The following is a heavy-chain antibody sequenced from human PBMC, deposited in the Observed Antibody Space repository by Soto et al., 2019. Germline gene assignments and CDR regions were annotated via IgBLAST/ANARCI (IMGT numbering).Heavy chain of an antibody. Sequence: SETLSLTCAVSGGSISSTNWWTWVRQSPGRGLEWIGEIYHSGTTNYSPSLKSRVNIAVDMSTNHFSLTLISVTAADTAVYYCARGITIFGVVRKSWFDPWGQGTLVTVSS. D-gene: IGHD3-3*01. CDR2: IYHSGTT. CDR3: ARGITIFGVVRKSWFDP. CDR1: GGSISSTNW. V-gene: IGHV4-4*02. J-gene: IGHJ5*02.